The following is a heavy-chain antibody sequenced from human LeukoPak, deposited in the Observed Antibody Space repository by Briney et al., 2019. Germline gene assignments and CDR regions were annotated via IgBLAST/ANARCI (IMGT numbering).Heavy chain of an antibody. CDR2: VSKSGDTI. V-gene: IGHV3-48*03. CDR3: ARDVGQWLFDC. D-gene: IGHD3-22*01. J-gene: IGHJ4*02. CDR1: GFSFRSYE. Sequence: GGSLRLSCAASGFSFRSYEMSWVRQAPGKGLEWVSYVSKSGDTIYYADSVKGRFTISRDNAKNSLSLQMNSLRVEDTAVYYCARDVGQWLFDCWGQGTLVTVSS.